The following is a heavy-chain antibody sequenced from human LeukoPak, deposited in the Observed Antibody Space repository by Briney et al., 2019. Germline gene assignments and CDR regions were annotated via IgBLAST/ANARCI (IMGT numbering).Heavy chain of an antibody. D-gene: IGHD3-3*01. Sequence: GRSLRLSCAASGFNFSTYAMHWVRQAPGKGLEWVAVMSYDGSNKYYADPVKGRFTISRDNSKNTLYLQMNSLRTEDTAVYYCARVRTGVGYYFDYWGQGTLVTVSS. V-gene: IGHV3-30-3*01. CDR1: GFNFSTYA. CDR3: ARVRTGVGYYFDY. J-gene: IGHJ4*02. CDR2: MSYDGSNK.